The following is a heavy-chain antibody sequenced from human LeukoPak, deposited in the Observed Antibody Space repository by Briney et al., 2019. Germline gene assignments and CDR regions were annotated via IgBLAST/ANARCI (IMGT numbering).Heavy chain of an antibody. CDR1: GFTFSSYE. V-gene: IGHV3-48*03. CDR2: ISGSGSII. J-gene: IGHJ4*02. D-gene: IGHD4-11*01. CDR3: ARDAVISTEVLLTAWDYFDC. Sequence: GGSLRLSCAASGFTFSSYEMNWFRQAPGKGLEWVSYISGSGSIIDYADSVKGRFTISRDNTKNSLYLQMNSLRAEDTATYFCARDAVISTEVLLTAWDYFDCRGQGTRVTVSS.